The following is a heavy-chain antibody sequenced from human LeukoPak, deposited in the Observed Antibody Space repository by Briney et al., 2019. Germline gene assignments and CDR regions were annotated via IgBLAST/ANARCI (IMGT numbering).Heavy chain of an antibody. V-gene: IGHV3-30-3*01. Sequence: GGSLRLSCAASGFIFSTYTMNWDRQAPGKGLERVAGIQHDGSRTYYADSVKGRFTISRDNSKNTLYLEMNSLTPEDTALYYCARDHYGGNSWAWYFDLWGRGILVTVSS. D-gene: IGHD4-23*01. J-gene: IGHJ2*01. CDR2: IQHDGSRT. CDR3: ARDHYGGNSWAWYFDL. CDR1: GFIFSTYT.